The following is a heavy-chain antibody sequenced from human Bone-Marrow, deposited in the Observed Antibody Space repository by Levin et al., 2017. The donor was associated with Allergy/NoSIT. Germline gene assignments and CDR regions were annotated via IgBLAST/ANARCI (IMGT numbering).Heavy chain of an antibody. CDR1: GFTFSSYA. V-gene: IGHV3-30*04. D-gene: IGHD3-3*01. CDR3: ARGLRFLEWLIDY. J-gene: IGHJ4*02. Sequence: GGSLRLSCAASGFTFSSYAMHWVRQAPGKGLEWVAVISYDGSNKYYADSVKGRFTISRDNSKNTLYLQMNSLRAEDTAVYYCARGLRFLEWLIDYWGQGTLVTVSS. CDR2: ISYDGSNK.